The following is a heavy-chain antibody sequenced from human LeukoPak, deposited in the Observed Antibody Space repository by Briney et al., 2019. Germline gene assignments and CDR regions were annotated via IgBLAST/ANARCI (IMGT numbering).Heavy chain of an antibody. Sequence: PSETLSLTCTVSGGSISSYYWSWIRQPPGKGLEWIGYIYYSGSTNYKPSLKSRVTISIDTSKNQFSLKISSVPAADTAVYYCAAESERWLVRSWGQGTLVTVPS. D-gene: IGHD6-19*01. CDR3: AAESERWLVRS. CDR1: GGSISSYY. CDR2: IYYSGST. J-gene: IGHJ4*02. V-gene: IGHV4-59*01.